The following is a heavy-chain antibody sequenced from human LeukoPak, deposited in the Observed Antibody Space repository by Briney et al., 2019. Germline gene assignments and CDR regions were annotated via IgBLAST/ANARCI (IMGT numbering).Heavy chain of an antibody. CDR2: ITSSSTYI. CDR1: GFTFNNYN. D-gene: IGHD1-26*01. V-gene: IGHV3-21*01. J-gene: IGHJ6*03. CDR3: ARDPYSGSYGNYYYYYMDV. Sequence: GGSLRLSCAASGFTFNNYNMNWVRQAPGKALEWVSSITSSSTYIFYADSVKGRFTISRDNAKNSLYLQMNSLGPEDTAVYYCARDPYSGSYGNYYYYYMDVWGKGTTVTISS.